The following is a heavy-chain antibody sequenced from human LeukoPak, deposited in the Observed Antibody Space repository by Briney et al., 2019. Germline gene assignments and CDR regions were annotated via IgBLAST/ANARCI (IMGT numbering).Heavy chain of an antibody. CDR3: AKFTDGYYDFWSGYPY. V-gene: IGHV3-23*01. D-gene: IGHD3-3*01. Sequence: GGSLRLSXAASGFTFSSYAMSWVRQAPGKGLEWVSAISGSGGSTYYADSVKGRFTISRDNSKNTLYLQMNSLRAEDTAVYYCAKFTDGYYDFWSGYPYWGQGTLVTVSS. J-gene: IGHJ4*02. CDR1: GFTFSSYA. CDR2: ISGSGGST.